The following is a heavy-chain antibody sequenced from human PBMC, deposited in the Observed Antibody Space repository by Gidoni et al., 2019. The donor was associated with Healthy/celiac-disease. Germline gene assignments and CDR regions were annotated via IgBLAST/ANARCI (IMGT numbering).Heavy chain of an antibody. CDR3: ARYQSSIAARRWFDP. Sequence: QVQLQESGPGLVKPSETLSLTCTVSGGSISSYYWSWIRQPPGKGLEWIGYIYYSGSTNYNPSLKRRVTISVDTSKNQFSLKLSSVTAADTAVYYCARYQSSIAARRWFDPWGQGTLVTVSS. J-gene: IGHJ5*02. V-gene: IGHV4-59*08. CDR2: IYYSGST. D-gene: IGHD6-6*01. CDR1: GGSISSYY.